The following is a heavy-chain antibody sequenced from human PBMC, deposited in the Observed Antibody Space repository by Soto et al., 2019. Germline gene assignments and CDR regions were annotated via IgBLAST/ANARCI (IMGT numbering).Heavy chain of an antibody. CDR1: GGSISSYY. V-gene: IGHV4-59*01. J-gene: IGHJ5*02. Sequence: PSETLSLTCTVSGGSISSYYWSWIRQPPGKGLEWIGYIYYSGSTNYNPSLKSRVTISVDTSKNQFSLKLSSVTDADTAVYYCARNLYDILTGTRLHWLDPWGQVSLVTV. CDR3: ARNLYDILTGTRLHWLDP. CDR2: IYYSGST. D-gene: IGHD3-9*01.